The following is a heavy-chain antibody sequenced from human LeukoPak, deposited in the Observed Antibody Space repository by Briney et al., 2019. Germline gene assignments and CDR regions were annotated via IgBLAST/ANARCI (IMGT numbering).Heavy chain of an antibody. Sequence: GGSLRLSCAASGFTFSSYSMNWVRQAPGKGLEWVSYISSSSSTIYYADSVKGRFTISRDNAKNSLYLQMNSLRAEDTAVYYCARSHFAGSYYTAYNWFDPWGQGTLVTVSS. J-gene: IGHJ5*02. D-gene: IGHD3-10*01. CDR1: GFTFSSYS. CDR2: ISSSSSTI. CDR3: ARSHFAGSYYTAYNWFDP. V-gene: IGHV3-48*04.